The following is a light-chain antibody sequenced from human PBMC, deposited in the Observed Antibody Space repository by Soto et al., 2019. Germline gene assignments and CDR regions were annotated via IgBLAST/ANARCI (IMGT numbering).Light chain of an antibody. CDR1: QSVSSN. V-gene: IGKV3-15*01. CDR2: GAS. Sequence: EIVLTQSPGTLSLSPGERATLSCRASQSVSSNLAWYQQKPGQAPRLLIYGASTRATGIPARFSGSGSGTEFTLTISSLQSEDFAVYYCQQYETSLGLTFGQGTKVDIK. CDR3: QQYETSLGLT. J-gene: IGKJ1*01.